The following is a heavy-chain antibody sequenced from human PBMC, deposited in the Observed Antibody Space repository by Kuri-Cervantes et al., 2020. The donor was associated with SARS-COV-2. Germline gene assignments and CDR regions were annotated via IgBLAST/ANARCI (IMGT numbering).Heavy chain of an antibody. J-gene: IGHJ4*02. Sequence: GGSLRLSCAASGFTFSSYGMHWVRQAPGKGLEWVSLITASGGRTYSADSVKGRFTVSRDNSKNTLYLRMNSLRAEDTAVYYCVKTLSSDDYDFDSWGQGTLVTVSS. CDR2: ITASGGRT. CDR3: VKTLSSDDYDFDS. D-gene: IGHD3-22*01. CDR1: GFTFSSYG. V-gene: IGHV3-23*01.